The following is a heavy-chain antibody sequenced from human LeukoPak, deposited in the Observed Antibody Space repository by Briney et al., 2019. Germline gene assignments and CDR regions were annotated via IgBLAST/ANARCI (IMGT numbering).Heavy chain of an antibody. V-gene: IGHV4/OR15-8*02. CDR2: IHRDGRT. Sequence: SETLSLTCAVSGVSISSSEWWIWVRQPPGQGLAWIGEIHRDGRTRYNPSLQTRVTMSIDYSKNQISLEVTSVTAADTAIYYCGKTDIYFNPIDYWGPGSLVTVSS. D-gene: IGHD3-9*01. CDR3: GKTDIYFNPIDY. J-gene: IGHJ4*02. CDR1: GVSISSSEW.